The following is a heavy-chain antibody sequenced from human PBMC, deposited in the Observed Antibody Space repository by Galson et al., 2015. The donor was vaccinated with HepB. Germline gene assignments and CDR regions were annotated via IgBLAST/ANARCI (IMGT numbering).Heavy chain of an antibody. CDR1: GGTFSSYA. V-gene: IGHV1-69*13. D-gene: IGHD3-9*01. CDR3: ARDAPGSEPHYDILTGYSRTAGFDP. Sequence: SVKVSCKASGGTFSSYAISWVRQAPGQGLEWMGGIIPIFGTANYAQKFQGRVTITADESTSTAYMELSSLRSEDTAVYYCARDAPGSEPHYDILTGYSRTAGFDPWGQGTLVTVSS. CDR2: IIPIFGTA. J-gene: IGHJ5*02.